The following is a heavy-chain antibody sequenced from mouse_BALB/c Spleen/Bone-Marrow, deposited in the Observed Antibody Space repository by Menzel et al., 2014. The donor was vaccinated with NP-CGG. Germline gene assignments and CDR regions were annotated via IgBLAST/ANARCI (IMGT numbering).Heavy chain of an antibody. CDR2: ISNLAYSI. V-gene: IGHV5-15*02. CDR1: GFTFSDYG. Sequence: EVKLMESGGGLVQPGGSRELSCAASGFTFSDYGMAWVRQAPGKGPEWVAFISNLAYSIYYADTVTGRFTISRENAKNTLYLEMSSLRSEDTAMYYCATIYYGNSYAMDYWGQGTSVTVSS. CDR3: ATIYYGNSYAMDY. D-gene: IGHD2-1*01. J-gene: IGHJ4*01.